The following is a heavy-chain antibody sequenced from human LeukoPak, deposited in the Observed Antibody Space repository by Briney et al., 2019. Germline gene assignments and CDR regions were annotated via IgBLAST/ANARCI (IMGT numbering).Heavy chain of an antibody. CDR2: INHSGST. CDR1: GGSFSGYY. CDR3: ARGPNYGGNSKDFDY. V-gene: IGHV4-34*01. J-gene: IGHJ4*02. D-gene: IGHD4-23*01. Sequence: PSETLSLTCAVYGGSFSGYYWSWIRQPPGKGLEWIGEINHSGSTNYNPSLKSRVTISVDTSKNQFSLKLGSVTAADTAVYYCARGPNYGGNSKDFDYWGQGTLVTVSS.